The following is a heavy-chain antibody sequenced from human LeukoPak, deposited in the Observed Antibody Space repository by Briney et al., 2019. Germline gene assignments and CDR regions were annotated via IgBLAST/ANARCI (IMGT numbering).Heavy chain of an antibody. V-gene: IGHV4-39*01. Sequence: KPSETLSLTCTVSGGSISSSSYYWGWIRQPPGKGLEWIGSIYYSGSTYYNPSLKSRVTISVDTSKNQFSLKLSSVTAADTAVYYCARLYVPRRDGYKGRLFDYWGQGTLVTVSS. CDR3: ARLYVPRRDGYKGRLFDY. CDR1: GGSISSSSYY. CDR2: IYYSGST. D-gene: IGHD5-24*01. J-gene: IGHJ4*02.